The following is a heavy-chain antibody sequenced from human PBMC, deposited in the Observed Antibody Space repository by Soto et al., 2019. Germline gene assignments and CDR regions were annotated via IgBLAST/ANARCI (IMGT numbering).Heavy chain of an antibody. CDR2: IIPIFGTA. Sequence: ASVKVSCKASGGTFSSDAISWVRQAPGQGLEWMGGIIPIFGTANYAQKFQGRVTITADESTSTAYMELSSLRSEDTAVYYCAREARPAVWDYWGQGTLVTVSS. CDR3: AREARPAVWDY. D-gene: IGHD3-16*01. CDR1: GGTFSSDA. V-gene: IGHV1-69*13. J-gene: IGHJ4*02.